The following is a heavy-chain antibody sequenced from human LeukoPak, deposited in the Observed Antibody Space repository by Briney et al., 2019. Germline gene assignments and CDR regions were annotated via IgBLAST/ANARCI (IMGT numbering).Heavy chain of an antibody. Sequence: PGGSLRLSCAASGFTFSTYTMNWVRQAPGKGLEWGSVIYSGGSTYYADSVKGRFTISRDNSKNTLYLQMNSLRAEDTAVYYCARGAYGGEEGMDVWGQGTTVTVSS. CDR3: ARGAYGGEEGMDV. CDR1: GFTFSTYT. V-gene: IGHV3-66*01. J-gene: IGHJ6*02. CDR2: IYSGGST. D-gene: IGHD4-23*01.